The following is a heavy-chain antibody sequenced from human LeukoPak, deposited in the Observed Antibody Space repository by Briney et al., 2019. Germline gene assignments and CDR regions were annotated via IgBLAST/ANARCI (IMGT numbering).Heavy chain of an antibody. CDR2: ISWNSGSI. J-gene: IGHJ3*01. CDR3: TNLGGVAAVYQDAFDL. V-gene: IGHV3-9*03. D-gene: IGHD2-2*01. CDR1: GYTFDDYA. Sequence: PGGSLRLSCAASGYTFDDYAMHWVRHATGKGLEWVSGISWNSGSIVYADSVKGRFTISRDNAKNSLYLQMNSLRADNMVFYYCTNLGGVAAVYQDAFDLWGQGTLVTVSS.